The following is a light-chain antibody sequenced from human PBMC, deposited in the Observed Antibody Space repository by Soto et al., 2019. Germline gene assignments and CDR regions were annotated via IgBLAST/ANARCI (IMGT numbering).Light chain of an antibody. CDR3: QQYGSSYPWT. V-gene: IGKV3-20*01. CDR1: QSVSSNY. J-gene: IGKJ1*01. Sequence: EIVLTQSPGTLSLSPGERATLSCRASQSVSSNYLAWYQQKPGQAPRLLIYGASSRATGIPDRFSGSGSGTDFTLTIRRLEPEGFAVYYCQQYGSSYPWTFGQGTKV. CDR2: GAS.